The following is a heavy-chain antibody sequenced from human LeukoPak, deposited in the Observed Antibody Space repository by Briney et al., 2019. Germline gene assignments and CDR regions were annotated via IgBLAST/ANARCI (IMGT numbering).Heavy chain of an antibody. Sequence: PGGSLRLSCAASGFTFSSYAMSWVRQAPGKGLEWVSAISNSGGSTNYADSVKGRFTISRDNLKNTLYLQMNSLRAEDTAVYYCAKAGVGATVFDYWGQGTLVTVSS. V-gene: IGHV3-23*01. J-gene: IGHJ4*02. D-gene: IGHD1-26*01. CDR3: AKAGVGATVFDY. CDR1: GFTFSSYA. CDR2: ISNSGGST.